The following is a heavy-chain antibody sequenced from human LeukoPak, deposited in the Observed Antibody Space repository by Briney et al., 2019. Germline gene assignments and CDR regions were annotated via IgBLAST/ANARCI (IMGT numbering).Heavy chain of an antibody. CDR3: ATLKDRWLQSPGTDY. D-gene: IGHD5-24*01. V-gene: IGHV3-23*01. Sequence: GGSLRLSCAASGFTFSNYVASWVRQAPGKGLEWVSVISGNGVSTNYADSVKGRFTISRDNSKNAVFLQMNSLRAEDTAIYYCATLKDRWLQSPGTDYWGQGTLVTVSS. J-gene: IGHJ4*02. CDR1: GFTFSNYV. CDR2: ISGNGVST.